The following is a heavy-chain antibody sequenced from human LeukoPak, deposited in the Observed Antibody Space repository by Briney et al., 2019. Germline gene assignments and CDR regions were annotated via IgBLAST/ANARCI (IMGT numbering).Heavy chain of an antibody. J-gene: IGHJ4*02. Sequence: PSETLSLTCTVSGGSISSSSYYWGWIRQPPGKGLEWIGSIYYSGSTYYNPSLKSRVTISVDTSKNQFSLKLSSVTAADTAVYYCARTRVRGVMPFDYWGQGTLVTVSS. CDR1: GGSISSSSYY. V-gene: IGHV4-39*07. D-gene: IGHD3-10*01. CDR2: IYYSGST. CDR3: ARTRVRGVMPFDY.